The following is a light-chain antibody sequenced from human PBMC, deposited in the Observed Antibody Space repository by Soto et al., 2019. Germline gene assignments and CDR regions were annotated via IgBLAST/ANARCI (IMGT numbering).Light chain of an antibody. CDR3: QQYGSYWT. CDR2: RAS. V-gene: IGKV3-20*01. CDR1: QSVSSSY. J-gene: IGKJ1*01. Sequence: EIVLTQSPGTLSLSPRERATLSCRASQSVSSSYLAWYQQKPGQAPRLLIYRASSRATGIPDRFSGSGSGTDFTLTISRLEPEDFAVYYCQQYGSYWTFGQGTKVDIK.